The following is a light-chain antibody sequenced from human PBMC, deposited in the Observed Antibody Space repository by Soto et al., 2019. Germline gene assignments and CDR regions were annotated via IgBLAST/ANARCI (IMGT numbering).Light chain of an antibody. CDR3: CSYAGSYSFYV. CDR1: SSDVGAYNY. V-gene: IGLV2-11*01. CDR2: DVT. J-gene: IGLJ1*01. Sequence: QPVLTQPRSVSGSPGQSVTISCTGTSSDVGAYNYVSWYQQHPGKAPKLMIYDVTKRPSGVPDRFSGSKSGNTASLTISRLQAEDEADYHCCSYAGSYSFYVFGSGTKLTVL.